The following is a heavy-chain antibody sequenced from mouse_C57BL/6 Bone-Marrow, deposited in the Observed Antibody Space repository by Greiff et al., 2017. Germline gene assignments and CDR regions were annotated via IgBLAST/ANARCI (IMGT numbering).Heavy chain of an antibody. Sequence: VQLQQSGAELARPGASVKLSCKASGYTFTSYGISWVKQRTGQGLEWIGEIYPRSGNTSYNEKFKGNATLTADKSSSTAYMELRSLTYEESAVYFCARSLNWYYFDYWGQGTTLTVSS. D-gene: IGHD4-1*01. CDR2: IYPRSGNT. CDR3: ARSLNWYYFDY. J-gene: IGHJ2*01. V-gene: IGHV1-81*01. CDR1: GYTFTSYG.